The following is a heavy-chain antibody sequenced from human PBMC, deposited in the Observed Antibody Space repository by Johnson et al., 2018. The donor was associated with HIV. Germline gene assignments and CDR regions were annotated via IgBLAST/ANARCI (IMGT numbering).Heavy chain of an antibody. J-gene: IGHJ3*02. V-gene: IGHV3-66*01. CDR1: GFTVSNNY. D-gene: IGHD6-6*01. CDR2: IYSGGST. Sequence: VQLVESGGGLVQPGGSLRLSCAASGFTVSNNYMTWVRQAPGKGLEWVSLIYSGGSTYYADSVKGRFTISRDNSKNTLYLQMNSLRAEDTAVYYCAREGSSASDDAFDIWGKGTMVSVSS. CDR3: AREGSSASDDAFDI.